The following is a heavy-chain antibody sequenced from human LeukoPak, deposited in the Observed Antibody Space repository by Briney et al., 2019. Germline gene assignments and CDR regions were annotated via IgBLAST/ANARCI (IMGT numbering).Heavy chain of an antibody. D-gene: IGHD3-3*01. V-gene: IGHV3-49*03. CDR1: GFTFDDYA. Sequence: PGRSLRLSCAASGFTFDDYAMSWFRQAPEKGLEWVGFIRGKPYGETTEYAASVQGRFTISRDDSESTTYLQLNSLKTEDTAVYYCTRGSDTIFGVARDGFDSWGQGTLVTVSS. CDR3: TRGSDTIFGVARDGFDS. CDR2: IRGKPYGETT. J-gene: IGHJ4*02.